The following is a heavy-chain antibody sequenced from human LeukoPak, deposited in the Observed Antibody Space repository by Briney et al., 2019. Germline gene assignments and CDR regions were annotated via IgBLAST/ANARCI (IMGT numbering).Heavy chain of an antibody. CDR3: ARDESSGWYFDS. J-gene: IGHJ4*02. CDR1: GYSISSGYY. V-gene: IGHV4-38-2*02. Sequence: SETLSLTCAVSGYSISSGYYWGWIRQPPGKGLEWIGSIYHSGSTYYNPSLKSRVTISVDTSKNQFSLKLSSVTAADTAVYYCARDESSGWYFDSWGQGTLVTVSS. D-gene: IGHD6-19*01. CDR2: IYHSGST.